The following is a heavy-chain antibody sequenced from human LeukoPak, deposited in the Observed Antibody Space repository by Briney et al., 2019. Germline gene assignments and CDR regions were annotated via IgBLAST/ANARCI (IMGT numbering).Heavy chain of an antibody. CDR3: AIAYESGSFYRAFAY. CDR2: ISGDSDNK. J-gene: IGHJ4*02. Sequence: GGSLRLSCTASGFNLAAYAMYWVRQPPGKSLEWVSLISGDSDNKYSAASVKGRFAISRDNSKNSLYLQMNSLTTEDTALYYCAIAYESGSFYRAFAYWGQGALVTVSS. CDR1: GFNLAAYA. V-gene: IGHV3-43*02. D-gene: IGHD3-10*01.